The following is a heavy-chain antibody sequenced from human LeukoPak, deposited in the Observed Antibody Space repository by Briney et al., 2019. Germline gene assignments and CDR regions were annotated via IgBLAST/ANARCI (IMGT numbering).Heavy chain of an antibody. V-gene: IGHV3-23*01. CDR2: ISGSGGST. Sequence: PGGSLRLSCAASGFTFSSYGMSWVRQAPGKGLEWVSTISGSGGSTYYADSVKGRFTISRDNSKNSLYLQMNSLRAEDTAIYYCAKHVRWLAPFDYWGQGTLVTVSS. CDR3: AKHVRWLAPFDY. J-gene: IGHJ4*02. CDR1: GFTFSSYG. D-gene: IGHD6-19*01.